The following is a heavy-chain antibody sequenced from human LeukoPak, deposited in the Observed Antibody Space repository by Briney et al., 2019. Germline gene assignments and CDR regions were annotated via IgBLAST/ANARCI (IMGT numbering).Heavy chain of an antibody. CDR2: ISISGNTI. CDR1: GFTFSSYS. V-gene: IGHV3-48*04. Sequence: PGGSLRLSCAASGFTFSSYSMNWVRQAPGKGLEWVSYISISGNTIYYADSVKGRFTISRDNAKNSLYLQMNSLRAEDTAIYYCARDYFQYYRLDVWGQGTTVTVSS. D-gene: IGHD2/OR15-2a*01. CDR3: ARDYFQYYRLDV. J-gene: IGHJ6*02.